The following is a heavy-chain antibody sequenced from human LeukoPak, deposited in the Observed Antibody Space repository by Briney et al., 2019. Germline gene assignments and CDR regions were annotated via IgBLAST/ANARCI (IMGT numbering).Heavy chain of an antibody. CDR3: AKDVWWSVS. V-gene: IGHV3-23*01. Sequence: SGGSLRLSCAASGFTFSSYAMTWVRQAPGKGLEWVSAISADAVDTFYAPSVKGRFTISRDNSKNTLYLQINSLRAEDTAMYYCAKDVWWSVSWGQGTLVTVSS. CDR2: ISADAVDT. D-gene: IGHD2-8*02. CDR1: GFTFSSYA. J-gene: IGHJ5*02.